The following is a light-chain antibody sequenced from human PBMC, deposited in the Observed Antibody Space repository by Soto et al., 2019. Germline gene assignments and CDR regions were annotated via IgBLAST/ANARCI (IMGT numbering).Light chain of an antibody. V-gene: IGLV2-8*01. CDR2: EVT. CDR1: SSDVGGYDF. J-gene: IGLJ1*01. Sequence: QSALTQPPSASGSPGQPVTISCTGTSSDVGGYDFVSWYQHHPGKGPKLIIYEVTKRPSGVPHRFSGSKSGNTASLTVSGLQADDEADYYCGSYAGSNNYVFGSGTKVTVL. CDR3: GSYAGSNNYV.